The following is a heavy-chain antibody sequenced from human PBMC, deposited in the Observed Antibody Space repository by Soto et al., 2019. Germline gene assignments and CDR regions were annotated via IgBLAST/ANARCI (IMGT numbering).Heavy chain of an antibody. CDR2: ISYDGNNI. CDR1: GFTFSSYG. J-gene: IGHJ6*02. Sequence: VQLVESGGDVVQPGESLRLSCAASGFTFSSYGMHWVRQAPGKGLEWVALISYDGNNIYYGDSVKGRFTIFRDNSKNTLFLQMNSLRAEDTAVYYCAKDIEEVVYYYGMDVWGQGTTVTVSS. V-gene: IGHV3-30*18. CDR3: AKDIEEVVYYYGMDV. D-gene: IGHD1-26*01.